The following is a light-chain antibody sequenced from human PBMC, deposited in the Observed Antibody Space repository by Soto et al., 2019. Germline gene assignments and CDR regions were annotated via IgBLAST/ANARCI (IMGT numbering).Light chain of an antibody. CDR2: EVS. CDR1: SSDVGGYNY. J-gene: IGLJ3*02. V-gene: IGLV2-14*01. Sequence: QSVLTQPASVSGSPGQSITISCTGTSSDVGGYNYVSWYQQHPGKAPKLMIYEVSNRLSGVSNRFSGSKSGNTASLTISGLQAEDEADYYCSSYTSSSTWVFGVGTQLTVL. CDR3: SSYTSSSTWV.